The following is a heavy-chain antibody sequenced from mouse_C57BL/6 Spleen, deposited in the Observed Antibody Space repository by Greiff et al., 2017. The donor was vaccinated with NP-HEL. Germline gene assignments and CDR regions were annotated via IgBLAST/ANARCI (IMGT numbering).Heavy chain of an antibody. J-gene: IGHJ1*03. V-gene: IGHV1-50*01. CDR1: GYTFTSSW. Sequence: QVQLQQSGAELVKPGASVKLSCKASGYTFTSSWMQWVKQRPGQGLEWIGEIDPSDSYTNYNQKFKGKATLTVDTSASPAYMQLSSLTSEDSAVYYCARNRLRGYFGVWGTRTTVTVCS. D-gene: IGHD1-1*01. CDR2: IDPSDSYT. CDR3: ARNRLRGYFGV.